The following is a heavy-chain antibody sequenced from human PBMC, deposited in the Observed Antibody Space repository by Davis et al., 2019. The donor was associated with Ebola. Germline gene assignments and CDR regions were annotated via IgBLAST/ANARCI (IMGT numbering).Heavy chain of an antibody. D-gene: IGHD3-9*01. Sequence: HSQTPSLTCAISGDSVSLHSGGWNWIRQSPSRGLEWLGRTYYNSKWNNDYAVSVKSRITINQDTSRNHFSLQLNSVTPEDTAVYYCARGWLRGPFDYWGQGTLVTVSS. J-gene: IGHJ4*02. V-gene: IGHV6-1*01. CDR1: GDSVSLHSGG. CDR2: TYYNSKWNN. CDR3: ARGWLRGPFDY.